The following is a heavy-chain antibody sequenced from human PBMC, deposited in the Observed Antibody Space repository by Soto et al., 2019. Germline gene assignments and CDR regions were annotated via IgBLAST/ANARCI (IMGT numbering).Heavy chain of an antibody. CDR2: TYYRSKWYN. Sequence: SQTLALTCAISGDSVSSSSVTWNWIRQSPSRGLEWLGRTYYRSKWYNDYAESVKSRITINPDTSKNQFSLHLNSVTPEDTAVYYCVRLIGNSWLDFWGQGTLVTVSS. J-gene: IGHJ5*01. CDR3: VRLIGNSWLDF. V-gene: IGHV6-1*01. D-gene: IGHD1-26*01. CDR1: GDSVSSSSVT.